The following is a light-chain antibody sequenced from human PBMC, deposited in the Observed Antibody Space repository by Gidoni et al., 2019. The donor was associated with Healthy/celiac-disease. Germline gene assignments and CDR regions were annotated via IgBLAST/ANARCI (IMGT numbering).Light chain of an antibody. CDR1: SSDVGGYNY. Sequence: QSALTQPPSASWSPGPSVTISCTGTSSDVGGYNYVSWYQQHPGKAPKLMMYEVSKRPSGVPDRFSGSKSGNTASLTVSGLQAEDEADYYCSSYAGSNNFVVFGGGTKLTVL. V-gene: IGLV2-8*01. CDR2: EVS. CDR3: SSYAGSNNFVV. J-gene: IGLJ2*01.